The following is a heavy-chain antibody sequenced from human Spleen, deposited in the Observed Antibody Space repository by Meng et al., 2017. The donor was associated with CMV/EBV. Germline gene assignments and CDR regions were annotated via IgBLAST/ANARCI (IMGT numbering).Heavy chain of an antibody. CDR1: GFTFSSYE. J-gene: IGHJ4*03. Sequence: GESLKISCAASGFTFSSYEMNWVRQAPGKGLEWVSHISTSVSTKYYADSVKGRFTISRDNAENSLFLQMNSLRAEDTAVYYCARGGVGYSYYFDYWGQGTTVTVSS. CDR3: ARGGVGYSYYFDY. D-gene: IGHD3-22*01. CDR2: ISTSVSTK. V-gene: IGHV3-48*03.